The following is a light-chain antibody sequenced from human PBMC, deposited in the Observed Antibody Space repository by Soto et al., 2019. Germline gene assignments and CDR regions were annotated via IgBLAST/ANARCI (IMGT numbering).Light chain of an antibody. CDR3: QVWDSSSDHPYV. V-gene: IGLV3-21*02. CDR2: DDS. CDR1: NIGSKS. J-gene: IGLJ1*01. Sequence: YQLTLPPSVSAAPGPTGRMTSGGNNIGSKSVHWYQQKPGQAPVLFVYDDSDRPSGIPERFSGSNSANTATLTISRVEAGDEADYYCQVWDSSSDHPYVFGTGTKVTVL.